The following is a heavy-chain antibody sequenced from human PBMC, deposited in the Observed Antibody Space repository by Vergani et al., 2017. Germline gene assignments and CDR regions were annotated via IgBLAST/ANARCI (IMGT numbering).Heavy chain of an antibody. CDR2: IDPSDSYT. Sequence: EVQLVQSGAEVKKPGESLRISCKGSGYSFTSYWISWVRQMPGKGLEWMGRIDPSDSYTNYSPSFQGHVTISADKSISTAYLQWSSLKDSDTAMYYCARLIAAGYYYYGMDVWGQGTTVTVSS. J-gene: IGHJ6*02. CDR3: ARLIAAGYYYYGMDV. D-gene: IGHD6-13*01. V-gene: IGHV5-10-1*01. CDR1: GYSFTSYW.